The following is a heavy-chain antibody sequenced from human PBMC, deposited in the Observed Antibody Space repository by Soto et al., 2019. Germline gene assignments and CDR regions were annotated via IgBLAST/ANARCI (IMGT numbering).Heavy chain of an antibody. CDR2: TSDDGDIQ. CDR3: ARAVDAAMDPLDY. D-gene: IGHD5-18*01. J-gene: IGHJ4*02. CDR1: GFDFRKYA. V-gene: IGHV3-30-3*01. Sequence: GGSLRLSCAASGFDFRKYAMHWVRQSPGKGPEWVAITSDDGDIQYYADSVKGRFTISRDNSKNTLYLQMTTLRSEDADVYFCARAVDAAMDPLDYWGQGTLVTVSS.